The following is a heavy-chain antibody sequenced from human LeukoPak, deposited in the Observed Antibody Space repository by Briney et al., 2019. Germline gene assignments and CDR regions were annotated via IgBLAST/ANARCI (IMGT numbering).Heavy chain of an antibody. Sequence: ASVKVSCKASGYTFTHYGITWVRQAPGQGLAWMGWINTYNGDTKCAQKLQGRVTMTTDTSTSTAFMELRSLRSDDSAVYYCARGIRSPLFDYWGLGTLVTVSS. CDR1: GYTFTHYG. CDR3: ARGIRSPLFDY. CDR2: INTYNGDT. V-gene: IGHV1-18*01. J-gene: IGHJ4*02. D-gene: IGHD3-16*01.